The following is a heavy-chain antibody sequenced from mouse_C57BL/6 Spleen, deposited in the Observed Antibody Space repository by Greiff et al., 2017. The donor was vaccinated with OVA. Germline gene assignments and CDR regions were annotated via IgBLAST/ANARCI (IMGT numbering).Heavy chain of an antibody. Sequence: EVKVVESEGGLVQPGSSMKLSCTASGFTFSDYYMAWVRQVPEKGLEWVANINYDGSSTYYLDSLKSRFIISRDNAKNILYLQMSSLKSEDTATYYCARAEYYAMDYWGQGTSVTVSS. CDR1: GFTFSDYY. CDR3: ARAEYYAMDY. V-gene: IGHV5-16*01. CDR2: INYDGSST. J-gene: IGHJ4*01.